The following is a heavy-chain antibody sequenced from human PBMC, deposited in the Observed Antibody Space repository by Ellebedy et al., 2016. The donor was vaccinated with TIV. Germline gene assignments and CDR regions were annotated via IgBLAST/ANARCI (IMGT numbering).Heavy chain of an antibody. D-gene: IGHD5-12*01. J-gene: IGHJ5*02. CDR2: INHSGST. V-gene: IGHV4-34*01. Sequence: SETLSLTCAVYGGSFSGYYWSWIRQPPGKGLEWIGEINHSGSTNYNPSLKSRVTISVDTSKNQFSLKLSSVTAADTAVYYCARGDIVATIRNNCFDPWGQGTLVTVSS. CDR1: GGSFSGYY. CDR3: ARGDIVATIRNNCFDP.